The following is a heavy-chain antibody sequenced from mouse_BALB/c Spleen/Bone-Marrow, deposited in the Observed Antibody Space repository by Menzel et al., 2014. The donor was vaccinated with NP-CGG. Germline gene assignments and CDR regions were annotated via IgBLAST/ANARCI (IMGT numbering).Heavy chain of an antibody. CDR2: ISSGSSTI. D-gene: IGHD1-1*01. V-gene: IGHV5-17*02. CDR3: VRSGSSSGYFDY. Sequence: EVQGVESGGGLVRPGGSRKLSCAASGFTFSSFGMHWVRQAPEKGLEWVAYISSGSSTIYYGDTVMGRFTISRDNPKNTLFLQMTSLRSEDTATYYCVRSGSSSGYFDYWGQGTTLTVSS. CDR1: GFTFSSFG. J-gene: IGHJ2*01.